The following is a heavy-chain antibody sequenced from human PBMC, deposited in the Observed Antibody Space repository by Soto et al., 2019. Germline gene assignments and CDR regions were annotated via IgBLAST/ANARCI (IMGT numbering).Heavy chain of an antibody. CDR1: GFTVSSNY. Sequence: EVQLVETGGGLIQPGGSLRLSCAASGFTVSSNYMSWVRQAPGKGLEWVSVIYSGGSTYYADSVKGRFTISRDNSKNTLYLHMNTLRAEDTAVYYCAGTLDYDFWSGYHDAFDIWGQGTMVTVSS. CDR2: IYSGGST. CDR3: AGTLDYDFWSGYHDAFDI. V-gene: IGHV3-53*02. D-gene: IGHD3-3*01. J-gene: IGHJ3*02.